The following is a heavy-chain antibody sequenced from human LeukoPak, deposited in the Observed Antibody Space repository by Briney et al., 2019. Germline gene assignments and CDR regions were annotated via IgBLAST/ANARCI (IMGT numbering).Heavy chain of an antibody. J-gene: IGHJ4*02. V-gene: IGHV1-46*01. Sequence: ASVKVSCKASGGTFSSYAISWVRQAPGQGLEWMGIINPSGGSTSYAQKFQGRVTMTRDTSTSTVYMELSSLRSEDTAVYYCARVSGIVNSNFDYWGQGTLVTVSS. CDR2: INPSGGST. CDR1: GGTFSSYA. D-gene: IGHD1-26*01. CDR3: ARVSGIVNSNFDY.